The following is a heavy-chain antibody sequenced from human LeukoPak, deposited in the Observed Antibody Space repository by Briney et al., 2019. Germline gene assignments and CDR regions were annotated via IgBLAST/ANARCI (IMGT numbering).Heavy chain of an antibody. V-gene: IGHV3-23*01. CDR3: AKSHCGGDCYSYNNGPSLDY. J-gene: IGHJ4*02. Sequence: GGSLRLSCAASGFTFSSYAMSWVRQAPGKGLEWVSAISGSGGSTYYADSVKGRFTISRDNSKNTLYLQMNSLRAEDTAVYYCAKSHCGGDCYSYNNGPSLDYWGQGTLVTVSS. D-gene: IGHD2-21*02. CDR1: GFTFSSYA. CDR2: ISGSGGST.